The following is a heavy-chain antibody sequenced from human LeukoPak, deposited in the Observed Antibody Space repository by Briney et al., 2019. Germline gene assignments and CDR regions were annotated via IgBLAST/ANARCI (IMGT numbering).Heavy chain of an antibody. Sequence: GGSLRLSCAASGFTFSSYSMNWVRQAPGKGLEWVSSISSSSSYIYYADSVKGRFTISRDNAKNSLYLQMNSLRAEDTAVYYCARDQGIQLWSIDYWGQGTLVTVSS. CDR2: ISSSSSYI. J-gene: IGHJ4*02. CDR3: ARDQGIQLWSIDY. CDR1: GFTFSSYS. V-gene: IGHV3-21*01. D-gene: IGHD5-18*01.